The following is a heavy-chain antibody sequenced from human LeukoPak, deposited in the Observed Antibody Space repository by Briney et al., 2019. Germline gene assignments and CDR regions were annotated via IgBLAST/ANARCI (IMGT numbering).Heavy chain of an antibody. V-gene: IGHV1-58*02. Sequence: ASVKVSCKASGFTFTSSAMQWVRQARGQRLEWIGWIVVGSGNTNYAQKFQERVTITRDMSTSTAYMELSSLRAEDTAVYHCAKERGYSSSSFDYWGQGTLVTVSS. CDR2: IVVGSGNT. CDR3: AKERGYSSSSFDY. CDR1: GFTFTSSA. D-gene: IGHD6-6*01. J-gene: IGHJ4*02.